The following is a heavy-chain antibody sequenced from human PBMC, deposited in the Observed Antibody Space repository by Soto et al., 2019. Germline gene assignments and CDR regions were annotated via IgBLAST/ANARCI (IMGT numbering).Heavy chain of an antibody. V-gene: IGHV3-30*03. CDR1: GFTFSSYG. D-gene: IGHD3-9*01. CDR2: ISYDGSNK. CDR3: ARDYDILTGYPYY. Sequence: PGGSLRLSCAASGFTFSSYGMHWVRQAPGKGLEWVAVISYDGSNKYYADSVKGRFTISRGNSKNTLYLQMNSLRAEDTAVYYCARDYDILTGYPYYWGQGTLVTVSS. J-gene: IGHJ4*02.